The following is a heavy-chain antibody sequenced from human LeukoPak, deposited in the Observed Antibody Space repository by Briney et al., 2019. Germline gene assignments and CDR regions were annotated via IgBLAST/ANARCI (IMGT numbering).Heavy chain of an antibody. D-gene: IGHD3-22*01. V-gene: IGHV7-4-1*02. CDR3: ARDYYDSSGYCDAFDY. CDR1: GYTFTSYA. J-gene: IGHJ4*02. CDR2: INTNTGNP. Sequence: ASVKVSCKTPGYTFTSYAMNWVRQAPGQGLEWMGWINTNTGNPTYAQGFTGRFVFSLDISVSTAYLQISSLKAEDTAVYYCARDYYDSSGYCDAFDYWGQGTLVTVSS.